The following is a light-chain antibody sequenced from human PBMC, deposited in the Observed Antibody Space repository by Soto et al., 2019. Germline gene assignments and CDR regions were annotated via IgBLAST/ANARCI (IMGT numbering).Light chain of an antibody. CDR1: RSDVGGYNY. CDR2: EVT. J-gene: IGLJ2*01. V-gene: IGLV2-8*01. CDR3: SSYADSNNLV. Sequence: QSALTQPPSASGSPGQSVTISCTGTRSDVGGYNYVSWYQQHPGKAPKLIIYEVTRRPSGVPDRFSGSKSGHTASLTVSGLQAEDEADYYCSSYADSNNLVFGGGTQLTVL.